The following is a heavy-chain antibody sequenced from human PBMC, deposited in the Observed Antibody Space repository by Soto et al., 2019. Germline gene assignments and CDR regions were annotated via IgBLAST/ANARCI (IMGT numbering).Heavy chain of an antibody. CDR3: ERGGGGGLFEH. CDR2: ISPKSTYR. V-gene: IGHV3-11*06. D-gene: IGHD2-21*01. Sequence: PGGSLRLSCATSGFPFSDYYMSWIRQAPGKGLEWLSHISPKSTYRNYADSVKGRFTISRDNTKSSLFLQMNSLGVEDTAVYYCERGGGGGLFEHWGQGVLVTVS. J-gene: IGHJ4*02. CDR1: GFPFSDYY.